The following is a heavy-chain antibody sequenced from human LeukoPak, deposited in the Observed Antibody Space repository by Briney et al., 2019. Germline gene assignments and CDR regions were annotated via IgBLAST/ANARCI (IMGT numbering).Heavy chain of an antibody. CDR2: IWSDATNE. J-gene: IGHJ6*03. D-gene: IGHD3-10*01. Sequence: GGSLRLSCEASGFTFSHFGMHWVRQAPGKGLEWVSVIWSDATNEYYADSVKGRFTISRDNAKNSLYLQMNSLRAEDTAVYYCARAPKITMVRGGNYYYYMDVWGKGTTVTVSS. CDR1: GFTFSHFG. CDR3: ARAPKITMVRGGNYYYYMDV. V-gene: IGHV3-33*03.